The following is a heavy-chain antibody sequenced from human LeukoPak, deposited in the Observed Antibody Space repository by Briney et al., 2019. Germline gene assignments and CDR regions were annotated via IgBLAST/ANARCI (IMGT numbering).Heavy chain of an antibody. CDR2: VSGSGGNT. Sequence: PGGSLRLSCAASGFPFKTYAMSCVRQAPGKGLEWVSGVSGSGGNTYYTDSVKGRFTISRDNSKNTLYLEMNSLRAEDTAVYYCAIDRCCDICFYGLDVWGQGTTVSVSS. CDR1: GFPFKTYA. CDR3: AIDRCCDICFYGLDV. D-gene: IGHD3-9*01. V-gene: IGHV3-23*01. J-gene: IGHJ6*02.